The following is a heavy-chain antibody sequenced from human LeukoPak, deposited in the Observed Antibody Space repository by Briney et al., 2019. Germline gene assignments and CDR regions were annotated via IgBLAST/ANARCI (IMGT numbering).Heavy chain of an antibody. J-gene: IGHJ6*02. CDR3: AKDPHGFGV. V-gene: IGHV3-73*01. CDR1: GFTFSGSA. D-gene: IGHD3-10*01. CDR2: IRSKANSYAT. Sequence: PGGSLKLSCAASGFTFSGSAMHWVRQASGKGLEWVGRIRSKANSYATAYAASVKGRFTISRDNSKNTLYLQMNSLRAEDTAVYYCAKDPHGFGVWGQGTTVTVSS.